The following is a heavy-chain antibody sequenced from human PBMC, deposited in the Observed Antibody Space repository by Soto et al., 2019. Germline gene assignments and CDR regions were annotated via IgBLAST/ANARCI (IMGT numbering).Heavy chain of an antibody. D-gene: IGHD3-16*01. V-gene: IGHV3-7*03. CDR2: INPDGSVG. CDR1: GFTFSTYW. J-gene: IGHJ4*02. CDR3: AGWGGHDYNY. Sequence: EVQLLESGGGLVQPGGSLRLSCAASGFTFSTYWMNWVRQAPGMGLEWVANINPDGSVGTYVDSVKGRFTTSRDNAKNSLSLQMNSLRADDTAVYFCAGWGGHDYNYWGQGILVTVSS.